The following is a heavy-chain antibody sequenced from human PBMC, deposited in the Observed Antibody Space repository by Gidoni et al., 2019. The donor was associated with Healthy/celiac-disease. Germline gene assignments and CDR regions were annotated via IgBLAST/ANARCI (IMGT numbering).Heavy chain of an antibody. D-gene: IGHD3-9*01. CDR3: ARGAADYDILTGYHNYYYGMDV. CDR1: GGSFSGYY. J-gene: IGHJ6*02. Sequence: QVQLQQWGAGLLKPSETLSLTCAVYGGSFSGYYWSWIRQPPGKGLEWIGEINHSGSTNYNPSLKSRVTISVDTSKNQFSLKLSSVTAADTAVYYCARGAADYDILTGYHNYYYGMDVWGQGTTVTVSS. V-gene: IGHV4-34*01. CDR2: INHSGST.